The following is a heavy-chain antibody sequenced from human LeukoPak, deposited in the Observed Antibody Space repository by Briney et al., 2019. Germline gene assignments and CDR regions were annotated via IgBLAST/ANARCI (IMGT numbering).Heavy chain of an antibody. CDR3: ARGDYGGNSGGDY. J-gene: IGHJ4*02. D-gene: IGHD4-23*01. Sequence: GASVKVSCKASGYTFTSYGISWVRQAPGQGLEWMGRIIPILGIANYAQKFQGRVTITADKSTSTAYMELSSLRSEDTAVYYCARGDYGGNSGGDYWGQGTLVTVSS. CDR1: GYTFTSYG. CDR2: IIPILGIA. V-gene: IGHV1-69*04.